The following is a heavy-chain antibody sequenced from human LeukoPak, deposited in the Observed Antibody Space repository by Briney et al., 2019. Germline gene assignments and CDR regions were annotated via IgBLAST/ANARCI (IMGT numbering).Heavy chain of an antibody. J-gene: IGHJ4*02. CDR1: GFTFSSSA. V-gene: IGHV3-23*01. CDR2: ISGSGDST. CDR3: AKDRVSWYYYHLGS. Sequence: GGSLRLSCAASGFTFSSSAMTWVRQAPGKGLEWVSSISGSGDSTNYADSVKGRFTISRDNSKSTLHLQMNNLRAEDTAVYYCAKDRVSWYYYHLGSWGQGTLVTVSS. D-gene: IGHD6-13*01.